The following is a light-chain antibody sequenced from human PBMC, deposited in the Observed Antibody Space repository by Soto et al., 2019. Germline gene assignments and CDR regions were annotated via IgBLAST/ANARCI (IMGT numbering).Light chain of an antibody. J-gene: IGKJ4*01. V-gene: IGKV1-9*01. Sequence: IQMTQSPSSLSASVGDRVTITLRASQSISSYLNWYQQKPGKPPNLLIYGASTLQSDVPSRFSGSGSGTEFTLTVSSLQAEDSATYYCQQFNDYPLTFGGGTKVDI. CDR3: QQFNDYPLT. CDR2: GAS. CDR1: QSISSY.